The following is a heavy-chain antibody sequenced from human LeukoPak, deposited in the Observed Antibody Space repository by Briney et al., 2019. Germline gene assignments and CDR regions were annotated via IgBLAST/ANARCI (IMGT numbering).Heavy chain of an antibody. Sequence: SETLSLTCTVSGDSISSYYWSWIRQPPGKGLEWIGYVHYSGSAYYNPSLKSRVTISVDTSKNQFSLKLSSVTAADTAVHYCARDSTPRGYGDGGFDYWGQGTLVTVSS. CDR2: VHYSGSA. CDR3: ARDSTPRGYGDGGFDY. CDR1: GDSISSYY. V-gene: IGHV4-59*12. D-gene: IGHD4-17*01. J-gene: IGHJ4*02.